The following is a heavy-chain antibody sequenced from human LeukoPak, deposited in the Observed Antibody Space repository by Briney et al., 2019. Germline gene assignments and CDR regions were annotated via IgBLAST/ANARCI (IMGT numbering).Heavy chain of an antibody. CDR3: ASGSWYGGSSDEDY. CDR2: MSLDGHSK. Sequence: GGSLRLSCVASGFTSNSYAINWVRQAPGKGLEWVTVMSLDGHSKYYADSVKGRFTVSTDSSKNTLYLQMDSLRAEDTAVYYCASGSWYGGSSDEDYWGQGTLVIVSS. D-gene: IGHD6-6*01. CDR1: GFTSNSYA. J-gene: IGHJ4*02. V-gene: IGHV3-30*03.